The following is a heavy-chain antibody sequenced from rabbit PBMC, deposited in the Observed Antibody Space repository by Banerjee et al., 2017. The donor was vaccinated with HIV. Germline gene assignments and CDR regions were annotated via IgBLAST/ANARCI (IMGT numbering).Heavy chain of an antibody. Sequence: QSLEESGGDLVKPGASLTLTCTASGFSFSGSYYMCWVRQAPGKGLEWIACIYAGSIASTYYASWAKGRFTISKTSSTTVTLQMTSLTAADTATYFCARDLGGSSDLWGPGTLVTVS. J-gene: IGHJ6*01. CDR1: GFSFSGSYY. V-gene: IGHV1S40*01. CDR2: IYAGSIAST. CDR3: ARDLGGSSDL. D-gene: IGHD8-1*01.